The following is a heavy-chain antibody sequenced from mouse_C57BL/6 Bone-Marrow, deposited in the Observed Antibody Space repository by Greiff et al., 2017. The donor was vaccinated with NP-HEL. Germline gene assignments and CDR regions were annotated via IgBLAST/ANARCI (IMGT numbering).Heavy chain of an antibody. Sequence: QVQLQQPGAELVKPGASVKLSCKASGYTFTSYWMHWVKQRPGQGLEWIGMIHPNSGSTNYNEKFKSKATLTVDKSDSTAYMKLSSLTSEDSAVYYCARRGFYSWFAYWGQGTLVTVSA. CDR1: GYTFTSYW. V-gene: IGHV1-64*01. J-gene: IGHJ3*01. CDR2: IHPNSGST. CDR3: ARRGFYSWFAY. D-gene: IGHD1-1*01.